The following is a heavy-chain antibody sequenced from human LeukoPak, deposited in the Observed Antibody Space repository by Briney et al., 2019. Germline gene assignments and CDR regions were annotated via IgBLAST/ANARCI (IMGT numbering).Heavy chain of an antibody. CDR1: GFTLLSYT. CDR2: ISNDGAHI. J-gene: IGHJ4*02. CDR3: ARDRVQIWSYVGTYDN. D-gene: IGHD2-8*01. Sequence: PGGSLRLSCAASGFTLLSYTMHWVRQPPGKSLEWVAVISNDGAHIDYGSSVQGRFTISRDISKNTLYLQMNSLRPEDTAVYYCARDRVQIWSYVGTYDNWGQGALVTVSS. V-gene: IGHV3-30-3*01.